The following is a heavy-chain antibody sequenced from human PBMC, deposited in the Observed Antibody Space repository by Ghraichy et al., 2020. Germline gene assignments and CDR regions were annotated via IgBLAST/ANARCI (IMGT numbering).Heavy chain of an antibody. CDR3: TRAIDV. Sequence: LTCAASGFTFSNYWMHWVRQAPGKGLEWVANIKQDGSEKYYVDSVKGRFTISRDNAKNSLYLQMNSLRAEDTGVYYCTRAIDVWGQGTTVTVSS. CDR2: IKQDGSEK. CDR1: GFTFSNYW. J-gene: IGHJ6*02. V-gene: IGHV3-7*01.